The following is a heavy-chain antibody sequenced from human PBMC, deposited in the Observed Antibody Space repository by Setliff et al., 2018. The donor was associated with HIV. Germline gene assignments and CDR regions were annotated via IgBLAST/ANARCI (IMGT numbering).Heavy chain of an antibody. Sequence: PSETLSLTCEVSGGSISSTKWWNWVRQPPGKGLEWIGEIYQSGNTYYNPSLKSRVTISVDTSRNQFSLRLSSVTAADTAIYYCARVPTSSWYVTTQRTKEYFQQWGQGTLVTVSS. J-gene: IGHJ1*01. D-gene: IGHD6-13*01. V-gene: IGHV4-4*02. CDR3: ARVPTSSWYVTTQRTKEYFQQ. CDR1: GGSISSTKW. CDR2: IYQSGNT.